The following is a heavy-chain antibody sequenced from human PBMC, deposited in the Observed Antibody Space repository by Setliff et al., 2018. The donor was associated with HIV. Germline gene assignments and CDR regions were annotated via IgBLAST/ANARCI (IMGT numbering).Heavy chain of an antibody. J-gene: IGHJ6*03. Sequence: KPSETLSLTCTVSGSSISSNYYWAWIRQAPGKGLEWIGYISYSGSTKHNPSLKSRVTISLDTSRNQFSLKLTSVTAADTAVYYCTMDQFLGYCSGGSCYRPPDYNYYYMDVWGKGTTVTVSS. D-gene: IGHD2-15*01. CDR2: ISYSGST. CDR1: GSSISSNYY. CDR3: TMDQFLGYCSGGSCYRPPDYNYYYMDV. V-gene: IGHV4-61*05.